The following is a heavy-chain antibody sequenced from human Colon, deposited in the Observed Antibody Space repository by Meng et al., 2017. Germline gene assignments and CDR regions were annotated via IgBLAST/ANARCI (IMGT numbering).Heavy chain of an antibody. Sequence: SETLSLTCTVSGAFISSYYWSWIRQPPGKGLEWIGYIYHTGSTNYNPSLQSRVTISVDTSKNQVSLKLSSVTAADTAVYYCARGLTGYFAHTDYWGQGTLVTVSS. V-gene: IGHV4-59*01. D-gene: IGHD3-9*01. CDR1: GAFISSYY. CDR3: ARGLTGYFAHTDY. J-gene: IGHJ4*02. CDR2: IYHTGST.